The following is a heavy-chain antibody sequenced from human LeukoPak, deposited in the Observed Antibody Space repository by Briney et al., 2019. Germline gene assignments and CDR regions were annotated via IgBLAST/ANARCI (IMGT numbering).Heavy chain of an antibody. V-gene: IGHV1-46*01. CDR2: INPSGGST. Sequence: GATVKVSCKASGYTFTSYYMHWVRQAPGQGLEWMGIINPSGGSTSYAQKFQGRVTMTRDTSTSTVYMELSSLRSEDTAVYYCARDSSSSLGNYYYYYMDVWGKGTTVTVSS. D-gene: IGHD6-6*01. CDR1: GYTFTSYY. J-gene: IGHJ6*03. CDR3: ARDSSSSLGNYYYYYMDV.